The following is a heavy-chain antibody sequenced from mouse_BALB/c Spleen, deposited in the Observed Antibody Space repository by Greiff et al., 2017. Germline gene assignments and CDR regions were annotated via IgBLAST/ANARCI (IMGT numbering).Heavy chain of an antibody. D-gene: IGHD2-1*01. Sequence: VQLKESGAELVKPGASVKLSCTASGFNIKDTYMHWVKQRPEQGLEWIGRIDPANGNTKYDPKFQGKATITADTSSNTAYLQLSSLTSEDTAVYYCAREGGNYPSYAMDYWGQGTSVTVSS. CDR1: GFNIKDTY. J-gene: IGHJ4*01. CDR3: AREGGNYPSYAMDY. V-gene: IGHV14-3*02. CDR2: IDPANGNT.